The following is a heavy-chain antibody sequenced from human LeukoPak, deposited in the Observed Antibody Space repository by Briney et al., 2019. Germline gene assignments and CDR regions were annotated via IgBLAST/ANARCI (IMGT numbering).Heavy chain of an antibody. CDR1: GFTFTNYE. CDR3: ARSSSGWYGAFDI. Sequence: PGGSLRLSCAASGFTFTNYEMTWVRQAPGKGLEWVSGINWNGGSTGYADSVKGRFTISRDNAKNSLYLQMNSLRAEDTALYYCARSSSGWYGAFDIWGQGTMVTVSS. V-gene: IGHV3-20*04. CDR2: INWNGGST. D-gene: IGHD6-19*01. J-gene: IGHJ3*02.